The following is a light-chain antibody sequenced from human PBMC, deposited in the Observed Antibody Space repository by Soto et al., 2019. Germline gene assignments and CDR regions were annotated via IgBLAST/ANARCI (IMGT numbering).Light chain of an antibody. CDR2: GNS. J-gene: IGLJ1*01. V-gene: IGLV1-40*01. Sequence: QSVLTQPPSVSGAPGQRVTISCTGSSSNIGAGYDVHWYQHLPGTALKLLIYGNSNRPSGVPDRFSGSKSGTSASLAITGLQAEDEADYYCQSYDSSLSGRGYVFGTGTQLTVL. CDR3: QSYDSSLSGRGYV. CDR1: SSNIGAGYD.